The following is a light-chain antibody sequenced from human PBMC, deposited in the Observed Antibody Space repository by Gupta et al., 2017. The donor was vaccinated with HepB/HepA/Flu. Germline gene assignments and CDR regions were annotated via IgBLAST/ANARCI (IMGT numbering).Light chain of an antibody. CDR2: AAS. CDR3: QHRNSTPFT. J-gene: IGKJ4*01. CDR1: QSISSY. V-gene: IGKV1-39*01. Sequence: DIQMTPSPSSLSASVGDRVTITCRASQSISSYLSWYQHKPGKGPTLLIYAASFVQSGVPSRFSGSGSVTDFTLTIRRPQPEDFATYYCQHRNSTPFTFGGGTKVEIK.